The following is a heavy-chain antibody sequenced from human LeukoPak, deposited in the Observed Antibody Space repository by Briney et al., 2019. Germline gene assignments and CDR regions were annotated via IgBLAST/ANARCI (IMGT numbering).Heavy chain of an antibody. V-gene: IGHV4-59*01. CDR1: GGSMSNYY. CDR2: ICYSGST. D-gene: IGHD2/OR15-2a*01. CDR3: ARLRGNYFPDY. J-gene: IGHJ4*02. Sequence: SETLSLTCAVSGGSMSNYYWTWIRQSPGKGLEWIGYICYSGSTNYNPSFKSRLTISVGTSKNHFSLWLSSVTAADTAVYYCARLRGNYFPDYWGQGTLVTVSS.